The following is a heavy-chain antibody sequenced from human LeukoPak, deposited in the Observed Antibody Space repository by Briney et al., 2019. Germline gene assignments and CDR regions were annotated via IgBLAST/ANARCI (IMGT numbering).Heavy chain of an antibody. CDR1: GFTFSSYA. CDR3: AKDRLGVAGLDAFDI. Sequence: GGSLRLSCAASGFTFSSYAMHWVRQAPGKGLEWVAVISYDGSNKYYADSVKGRFTISRDNSKNTLYLQMNSLRAEDTAVYYCAKDRLGVAGLDAFDIWGQGTMVTVSS. CDR2: ISYDGSNK. J-gene: IGHJ3*02. D-gene: IGHD3-3*01. V-gene: IGHV3-30-3*01.